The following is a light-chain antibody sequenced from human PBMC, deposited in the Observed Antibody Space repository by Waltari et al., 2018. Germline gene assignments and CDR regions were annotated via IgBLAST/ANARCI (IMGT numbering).Light chain of an antibody. CDR2: DVN. V-gene: IGLV2-14*03. CDR1: SSDVGGYNY. J-gene: IGLJ2*01. CDR3: RAYTSSWSLL. Sequence: QSALTQPASVSGSPGQSITISCPGTSSDVGGYNYVSWYQQHPGKAPKPIMYDVNNRPSWVSNRFSGSKSGNTAFLTIAGLQTEDEAAYYCRAYTSSWSLLFGGGTKLTVL.